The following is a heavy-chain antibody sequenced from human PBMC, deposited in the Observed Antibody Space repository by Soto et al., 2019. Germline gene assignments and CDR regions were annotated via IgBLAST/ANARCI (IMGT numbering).Heavy chain of an antibody. J-gene: IGHJ4*02. CDR3: AKDLGWGGYYFDY. V-gene: IGHV3-23*01. Sequence: EVQLLESGGGLVQPGGSLRLSCAASGFTFSSYAMSWVRQAPGKGLEWVSAISGSGGSTYYADSVKGRFTISRDNSKNTLYLQINSLRAEDTAVYYCAKDLGWGGYYFDYWGQGTLVTVSS. D-gene: IGHD7-27*01. CDR1: GFTFSSYA. CDR2: ISGSGGST.